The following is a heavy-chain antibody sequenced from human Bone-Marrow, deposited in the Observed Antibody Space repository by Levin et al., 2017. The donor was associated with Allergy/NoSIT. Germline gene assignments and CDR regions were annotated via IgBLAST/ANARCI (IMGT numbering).Heavy chain of an antibody. CDR1: RYTFTSYD. CDR3: ARVIGNKQIAVAGTVDY. D-gene: IGHD6-19*01. CDR2: MNPNSGNT. Sequence: ASVKVSCKASRYTFTSYDINWVRQATGQGLEWMGWMNPNSGNTGYAQKFQGRVTMTRNTSISTAYMELSSLRSEDTAVYYCARVIGNKQIAVAGTVDYWGQGTLVTVSS. V-gene: IGHV1-8*01. J-gene: IGHJ4*02.